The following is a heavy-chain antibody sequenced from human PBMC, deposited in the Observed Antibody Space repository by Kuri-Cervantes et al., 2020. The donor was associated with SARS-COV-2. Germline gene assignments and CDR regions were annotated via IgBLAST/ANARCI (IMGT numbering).Heavy chain of an antibody. CDR3: ARGRIRPFDY. CDR1: GFTFSSYA. Sequence: GSLRLSCAASGFTFSSYAMSWIRQPPGKGLEWIGEINHSGSTNYNPSLKSRVTISVDTSKNQFSLKLSSVTAADTAVYYCARGRIRPFDYWGQGTLVTVSS. J-gene: IGHJ4*02. CDR2: INHSGST. V-gene: IGHV4-34*01.